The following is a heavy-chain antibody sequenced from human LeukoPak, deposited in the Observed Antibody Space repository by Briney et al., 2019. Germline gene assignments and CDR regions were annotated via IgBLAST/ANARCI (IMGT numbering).Heavy chain of an antibody. CDR3: ARRSGIYYAPCFDH. Sequence: GESLQISSQGPRYDFPSYWIGWVRPRPGKGLEWVGIFNPDDSDTRYSPSFEGQVAISADKSTSTAYLHWNKLTAADTAIYYCARRSGIYYAPCFDHWGEGTLVTVSS. D-gene: IGHD3-10*01. J-gene: IGHJ4*02. CDR1: RYDFPSYW. CDR2: FNPDDSDT. V-gene: IGHV5-51*01.